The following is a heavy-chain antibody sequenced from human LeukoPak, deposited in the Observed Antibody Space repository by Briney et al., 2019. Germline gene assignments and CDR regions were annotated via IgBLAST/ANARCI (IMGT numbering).Heavy chain of an antibody. D-gene: IGHD3-10*01. CDR1: GFTVSSNY. J-gene: IGHJ6*02. Sequence: PGGSLRLSCAASGFTVSSNYMSWVRQAPGKGLEWASVIYSGGYTYYADSVKGRFTISRDNSKNTLYLQMNSLRAEDTAVYYCARDKGAYGSDYGMDVWGQGTTVTVSS. V-gene: IGHV3-66*01. CDR3: ARDKGAYGSDYGMDV. CDR2: IYSGGYT.